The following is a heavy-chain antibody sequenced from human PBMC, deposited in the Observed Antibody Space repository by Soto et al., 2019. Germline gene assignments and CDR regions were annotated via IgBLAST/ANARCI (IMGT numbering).Heavy chain of an antibody. V-gene: IGHV6-1*01. J-gene: IGHJ6*02. Sequence: PSQTLSLTCVISGDSVSSNNAAWNCIRQSPSRGLEWLGRTYYRSKWRNDYAESVKSRITISPDTPKNQFSLQLNSVTPEDTAVYYCARDYYYGMDVWAQGTTVTVSS. CDR3: ARDYYYGMDV. CDR2: TYYRSKWRN. CDR1: GDSVSSNNAA.